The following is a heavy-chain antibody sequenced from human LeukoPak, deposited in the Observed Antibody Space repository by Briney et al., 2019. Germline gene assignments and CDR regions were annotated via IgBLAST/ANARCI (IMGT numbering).Heavy chain of an antibody. J-gene: IGHJ4*02. CDR2: ISYDGSNK. D-gene: IGHD1-14*01. V-gene: IGHV3-30-3*01. CDR3: ASLRTDY. CDR1: GFTFSNYA. Sequence: GGSLRLSCAASGFTFSNYAMHWVRQALGEGLEWVAVISYDGSNKYYADSVKGRFTISRDNSKNTLYLQMNSLRAEDTAVYYCASLRTDYWGQGTLDTVSS.